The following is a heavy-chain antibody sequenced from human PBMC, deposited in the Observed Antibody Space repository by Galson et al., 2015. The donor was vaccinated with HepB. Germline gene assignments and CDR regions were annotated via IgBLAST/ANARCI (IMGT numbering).Heavy chain of an antibody. Sequence: CAISGDSVSSNSAAWNWIRQSPSRGLEWLGRTCYRSKWYNDYAESVKSRMTIKPDTSKNEFSLQLNSVTPEDTAVYYCARDPGGSYWGRWFDLWGQGIPVTVSS. J-gene: IGHJ5*02. V-gene: IGHV6-1*01. D-gene: IGHD3-16*01. CDR2: TCYRSKWYN. CDR3: ARDPGGSYWGRWFDL. CDR1: GDSVSSNSAA.